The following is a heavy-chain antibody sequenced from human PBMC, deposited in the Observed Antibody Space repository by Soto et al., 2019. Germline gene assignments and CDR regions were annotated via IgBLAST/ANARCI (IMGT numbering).Heavy chain of an antibody. D-gene: IGHD6-19*01. Sequence: EVQLVESGGDLVQPGGSLRLSCAASGFTVSSNFMSWVRQAPGKGLEWVSVIYSGGTTYYADSVKGRFTISRHNSKNTLYLLMNSLRPEDTAVYYCARGAGYSSGWYDYWGQGTLVTVSS. J-gene: IGHJ4*02. CDR1: GFTVSSNF. CDR3: ARGAGYSSGWYDY. V-gene: IGHV3-53*04. CDR2: IYSGGTT.